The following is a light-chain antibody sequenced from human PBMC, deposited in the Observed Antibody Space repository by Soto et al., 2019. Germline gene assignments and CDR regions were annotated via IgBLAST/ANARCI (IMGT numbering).Light chain of an antibody. Sequence: AIRMTQSPSSLSASTGDRVAITCRASQGISSYLAWDQQKPGKAPKLLIYAASTLQSGVTSRFSGSGSGTDFTLTISCLQSEDFATYYCQQYYSYPPTFGQVTRLEIK. CDR3: QQYYSYPPT. CDR1: QGISSY. V-gene: IGKV1-8*01. J-gene: IGKJ5*01. CDR2: AAS.